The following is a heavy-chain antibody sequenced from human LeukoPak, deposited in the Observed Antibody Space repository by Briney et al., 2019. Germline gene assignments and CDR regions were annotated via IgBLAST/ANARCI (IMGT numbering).Heavy chain of an antibody. V-gene: IGHV1-2*02. J-gene: IGHJ6*03. D-gene: IGHD4-17*01. CDR3: ARAATVTSYYYYMDV. Sequence: ASVKVSCKASGGTFSSYAISWVRQAPGQGLEWMGWINPNSGGTNYAQKFQGRVTMTRDTSISTAYMELSRLRSDDTAVYYCARAATVTSYYYYMDVWGKGTTVTISS. CDR1: GGTFSSYA. CDR2: INPNSGGT.